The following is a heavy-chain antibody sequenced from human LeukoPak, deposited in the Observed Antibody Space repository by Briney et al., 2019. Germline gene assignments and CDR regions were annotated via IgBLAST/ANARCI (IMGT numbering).Heavy chain of an antibody. V-gene: IGHV3-30*02. CDR2: IRYDGSNK. CDR3: AKGDTYYDYVWGSYRFGP. CDR1: GFTFSSYG. Sequence: GGSMRLSCAASGFTFSSYGMHWVRQAPGKGLEWVAFIRYDGSNKYYADSVKGRFTISRDNSKNTLYLQMNSLRAEDTAVYYCAKGDTYYDYVWGSYRFGPWGQGTLVTVSS. J-gene: IGHJ5*02. D-gene: IGHD3-16*02.